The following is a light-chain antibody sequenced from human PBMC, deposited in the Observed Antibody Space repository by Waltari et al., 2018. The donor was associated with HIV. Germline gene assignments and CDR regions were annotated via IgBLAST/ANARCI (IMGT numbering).Light chain of an antibody. J-gene: IGLJ1*01. V-gene: IGLV2-14*03. CDR2: DVS. Sequence: QSALTQPASVSGSPGQSITISYTGTSSDVGGYNYVSWYQQHPGKAPKLMIYDVSNRPSGVSNRFSGSKSGNTASLTISGLQAEDEADYYCSSYTSSSTQVFGTGTKVTVL. CDR3: SSYTSSSTQV. CDR1: SSDVGGYNY.